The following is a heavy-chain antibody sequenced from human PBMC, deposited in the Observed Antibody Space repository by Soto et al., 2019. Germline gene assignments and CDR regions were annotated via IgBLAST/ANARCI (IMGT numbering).Heavy chain of an antibody. CDR2: IYYSGST. CDR1: GGSISSYY. V-gene: IGHV4-59*01. Sequence: PSETLSLTCTVSGGSISSYYWSWIRQPPGKGLEWIGYIYYSGSTNYNPSLKSRVTISVDTSKNQFSLKLSSVTAADTAVYYCARIPGGAARARDYYYYMDVWGKGTTVTVAS. D-gene: IGHD6-6*01. CDR3: ARIPGGAARARDYYYYMDV. J-gene: IGHJ6*03.